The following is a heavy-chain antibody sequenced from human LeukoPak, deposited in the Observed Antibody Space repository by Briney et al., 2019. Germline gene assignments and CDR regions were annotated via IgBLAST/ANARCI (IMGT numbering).Heavy chain of an antibody. CDR2: INPSGGST. CDR1: GYTFTSYY. Sequence: ASVKVSCKASGYTFTSYYMHWVRQAPGQGLEWMGIINPSGGSTSYAQKFQGRVTMTRDMSTSTVYMELSSLRSEDTAVYYCTRAQDYYDSSGYPTYWGQGTLVTVSS. J-gene: IGHJ4*02. D-gene: IGHD3-22*01. V-gene: IGHV1-46*01. CDR3: TRAQDYYDSSGYPTY.